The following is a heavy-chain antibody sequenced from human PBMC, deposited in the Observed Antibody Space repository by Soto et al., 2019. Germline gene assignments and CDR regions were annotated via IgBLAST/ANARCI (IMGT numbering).Heavy chain of an antibody. D-gene: IGHD3-9*01. CDR1: GFTFTSSA. CDR2: IVVGSGNT. V-gene: IGHV1-58*02. J-gene: IGHJ3*02. Sequence: QMQLVQSGPEVKKPGTSVKVSCKASGFTFTSSAMQWVRQARGQRLEWIGWIVVGSGNTNYAQKGQERVTIPSDMSTSTAYMDLSSLRSEDTAVYYCAADGHLTAYAFDIWGQGTMVTVSS. CDR3: AADGHLTAYAFDI.